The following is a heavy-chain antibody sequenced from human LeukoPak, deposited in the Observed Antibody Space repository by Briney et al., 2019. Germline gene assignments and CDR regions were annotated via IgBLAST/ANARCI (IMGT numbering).Heavy chain of an antibody. CDR1: GFTFSSYA. CDR2: ISYDGSNK. CDR3: AGSTVTTNVRPYYGMDV. D-gene: IGHD4-11*01. Sequence: PGGSLRLSCAASGFTFSSYAMHWVRQAPGKGQEWVAVISYDGSNKYYADSVKGRFTISRDNSKNTLYLQMNSLRAEDTAVYYCAGSTVTTNVRPYYGMDVWGQGTTVTVSS. J-gene: IGHJ6*02. V-gene: IGHV3-30-3*01.